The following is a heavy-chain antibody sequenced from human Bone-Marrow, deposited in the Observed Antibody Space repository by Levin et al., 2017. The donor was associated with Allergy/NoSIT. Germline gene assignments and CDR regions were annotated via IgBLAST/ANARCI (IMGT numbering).Heavy chain of an antibody. CDR3: AKDRTRGISLVRGATPDD. J-gene: IGHJ4*02. CDR1: GFTFSAFG. Sequence: AGGSLRLSCAASGFTFSAFGMTWVRQAPGKGLEWVSFISTGGGTTYYADSVKGRFTISRDDSKNTLYLQMHSLRAEDTAVYFCAKDRTRGISLVRGATPDDWGQGTLVTVS. V-gene: IGHV3-23*01. CDR2: ISTGGGTT. D-gene: IGHD3-10*01.